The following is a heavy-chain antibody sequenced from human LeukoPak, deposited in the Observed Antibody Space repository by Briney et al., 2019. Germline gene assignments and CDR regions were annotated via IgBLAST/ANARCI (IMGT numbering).Heavy chain of an antibody. CDR1: GFTFSRHW. CDR3: LRLGDHSTDD. CDR2: MNWDGKEK. Sequence: PGGSLRLSCAASGFTFSRHWMGWARQAPGKGLECVATMNWDGKEKYYVDSVKGRFSISRDNDINSLFLQLTTLRVEDTAGYYCLRLGDHSTDDWGQGILVTVSS. D-gene: IGHD4-17*01. J-gene: IGHJ4*02. V-gene: IGHV3-7*01.